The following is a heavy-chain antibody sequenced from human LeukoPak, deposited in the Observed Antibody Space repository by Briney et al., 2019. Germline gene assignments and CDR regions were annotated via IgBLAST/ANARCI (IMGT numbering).Heavy chain of an antibody. CDR1: GFTFSSYA. V-gene: IGHV3-23*01. Sequence: GGSLRLSCAASGFTFSSYAMTWVRKAPGKGLEWVSGISGSGSSTYYADSVKGRFTIARDNSKNTLYLQMNSLRAEDTAVYYCAKLSGSYSDYWGQGTLVTVSS. J-gene: IGHJ4*02. CDR2: ISGSGSST. CDR3: AKLSGSYSDY. D-gene: IGHD1-26*01.